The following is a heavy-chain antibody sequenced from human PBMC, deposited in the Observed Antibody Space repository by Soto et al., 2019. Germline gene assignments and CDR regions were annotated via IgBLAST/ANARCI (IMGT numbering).Heavy chain of an antibody. J-gene: IGHJ4*02. CDR2: IYHSGST. Sequence: SETLSLTCAVSGYSISSGYYWGWIRQPPGKGLEWIGSIYHSGSTYYNPSLKSRVTISVDTSKNQFSLKLSSVTAADTAVYYCASEEYSSSSYGYWGQGTLATVSS. D-gene: IGHD6-6*01. CDR1: GYSISSGYY. CDR3: ASEEYSSSSYGY. V-gene: IGHV4-38-2*01.